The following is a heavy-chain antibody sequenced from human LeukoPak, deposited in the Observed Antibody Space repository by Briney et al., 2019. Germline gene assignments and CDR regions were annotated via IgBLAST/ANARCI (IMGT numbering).Heavy chain of an antibody. CDR3: ARVSYDFWSGYDLYYYYYYMDV. CDR2: IYTSGST. V-gene: IGHV4-4*07. D-gene: IGHD3-3*01. J-gene: IGHJ6*03. CDR1: GGSISSYY. Sequence: SETLSLTCTVSGGSISSYYWSWIRQPAGKGLEWIGRIYTSGSTNYNPSLKSRVTMSVDTSKNQFSLKLSSVTAAGTAVYYCARVSYDFWSGYDLYYYYYYMDVWGKGTTVTVSS.